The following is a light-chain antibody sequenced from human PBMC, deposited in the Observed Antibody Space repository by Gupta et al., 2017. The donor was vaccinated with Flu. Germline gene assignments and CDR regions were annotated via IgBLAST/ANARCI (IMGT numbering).Light chain of an antibody. CDR3: SAWDSSLNEAV. CDR1: SNNVGNQG. V-gene: IGLV10-54*04. CDR2: RNN. J-gene: IGLJ3*02. Sequence: QAGLTRPPSVSKGLRQTATLTCTGNSNNVGNQGSAWLQQHQGHPPKVLSDRNNNRPSGISERFSASRSGNTASLTITGLQPEDEADDYCSAWDSSLNEAVFGGGTKVTFL.